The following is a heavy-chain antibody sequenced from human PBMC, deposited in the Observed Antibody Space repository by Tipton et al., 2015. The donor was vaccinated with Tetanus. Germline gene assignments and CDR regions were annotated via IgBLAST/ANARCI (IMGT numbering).Heavy chain of an antibody. D-gene: IGHD2-21*01. CDR1: GFTFSSYP. V-gene: IGHV3-23*04. J-gene: IGHJ4*02. CDR3: AKAKTWANLWFEDS. CDR2: IAGSVGST. Sequence: VQLVQSGGGLVKPGGSLRLSCAASGFTFSSYPMAWVRQAPGKGLQWVSGIAGSVGSTYYADSVRGRFTVSRDNSQNILYLQMDSLRVDDTAIYYCAKAKTWANLWFEDSWGQGTQVIVSS.